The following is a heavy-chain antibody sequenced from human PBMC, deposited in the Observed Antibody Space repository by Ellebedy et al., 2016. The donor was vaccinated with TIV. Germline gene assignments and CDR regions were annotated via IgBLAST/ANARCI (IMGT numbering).Heavy chain of an antibody. J-gene: IGHJ3*02. CDR1: GGSISSSSYY. CDR2: IYYSGNT. D-gene: IGHD3-10*01. V-gene: IGHV4-39*01. CDR3: ARRNRITMVRGVPYDAFDI. Sequence: MPSETLSLTCTVSGGSISSSSYYWGWIRQPPGKGLEWIGSIYYSGNTYYKPSLKSRVTISVDTSRNQFSLKLSSVTAADTAVYYCARRNRITMVRGVPYDAFDIWGQGTMVTVSS.